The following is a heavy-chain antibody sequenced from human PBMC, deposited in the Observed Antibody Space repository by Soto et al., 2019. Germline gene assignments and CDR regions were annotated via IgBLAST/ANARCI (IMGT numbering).Heavy chain of an antibody. CDR2: LSWDDDK. D-gene: IGHD6-19*01. Sequence: QISLEESSPTRVKPTQTLALTCTFSGFSLTTSEVGVGWIRQSPGKALEWLALLSWDDDKRYSPPLQSRLTITKDTSKDRVGFIMINMGPVDTATYYWAHSAWAGTYAYCDYWGQGTPVVVSS. CDR1: GFSLTTSEVG. V-gene: IGHV2-5*02. J-gene: IGHJ4*02. CDR3: AHSAWAGTYAYCDY.